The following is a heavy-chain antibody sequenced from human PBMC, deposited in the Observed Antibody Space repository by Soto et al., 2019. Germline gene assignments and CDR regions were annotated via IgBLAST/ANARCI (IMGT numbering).Heavy chain of an antibody. Sequence: QVQLVQSGGGVVQPGRSLRLSCVGSGSTFTSHGMHWVRQAPGKGLEWVAIISYDGSRKNYADSVKRRFTTSRNNSKNTLFLQMNSLRAEDTAVYYCAKDTDYSIIYDGMDVWGQGTTVAVSS. J-gene: IGHJ6*02. D-gene: IGHD4-4*01. CDR3: AKDTDYSIIYDGMDV. V-gene: IGHV3-30*18. CDR2: ISYDGSRK. CDR1: GSTFTSHG.